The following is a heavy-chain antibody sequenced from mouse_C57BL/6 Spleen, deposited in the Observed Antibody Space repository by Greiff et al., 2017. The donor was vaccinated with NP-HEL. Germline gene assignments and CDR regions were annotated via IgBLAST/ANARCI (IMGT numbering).Heavy chain of an antibody. CDR2: IDPSDSYT. D-gene: IGHD1-1*01. V-gene: IGHV1-59*01. CDR1: GYTFTSYW. CDR3: AREDTTGAY. J-gene: IGHJ3*01. Sequence: QVQLQQPGAELVRPGTSVKLSCKASGYTFTSYWMHWVKQRPGQGLEGIGVIDPSDSYTNYNQKFKGKATLTVDTSSSTAYMQLSSLTSEDSAVYYCAREDTTGAYWGQGTLVTVSA.